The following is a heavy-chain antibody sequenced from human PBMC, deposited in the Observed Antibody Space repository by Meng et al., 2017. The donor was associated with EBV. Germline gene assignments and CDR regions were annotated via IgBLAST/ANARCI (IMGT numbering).Heavy chain of an antibody. CDR2: IIPIFGTA. CDR3: ARDPSSSSPYFDY. J-gene: IGHJ4*02. D-gene: IGHD6-6*01. V-gene: IGHV1-69*01. CDR1: GGTFSSYA. Sequence: GQLVKAGAEVKKPGSSVKASCKAAGGTFSSYAISWVRQAPGQGLEWMGGIIPIFGTANYAQKFQGRVTITADESTSTAYMELSSLRSEDTAVYYCARDPSSSSPYFDYWGQGTLVTVSS.